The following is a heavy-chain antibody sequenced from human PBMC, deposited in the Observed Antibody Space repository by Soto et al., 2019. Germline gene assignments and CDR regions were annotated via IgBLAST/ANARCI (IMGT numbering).Heavy chain of an antibody. CDR3: ARDLQYSRLFYGMDV. V-gene: IGHV4-4*02. J-gene: IGHJ6*02. Sequence: SETLSLTYAVSGGSISSSNWWSWVRQPPGKGLEWIGEIYYSGSTYYNPSLKSRVTISVDTSKNQFSLKLSSVTAADTAVYYCARDLQYSRLFYGMDVWGQGTTVTVSS. CDR1: GGSISSSNW. CDR2: IYYSGST. D-gene: IGHD6-13*01.